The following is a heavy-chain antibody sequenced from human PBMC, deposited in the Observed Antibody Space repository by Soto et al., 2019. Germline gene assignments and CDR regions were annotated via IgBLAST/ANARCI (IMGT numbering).Heavy chain of an antibody. J-gene: IGHJ6*02. V-gene: IGHV3-30*18. D-gene: IGHD6-19*01. CDR3: AKDDVGAVAGMGAYGRDV. CDR1: GFTFSSYG. CDR2: ISYDGSNK. Sequence: QVQLVESGGGVVQPGRSLRLSCAASGFTFSSYGMHWVRQAPGKGLEWVAVISYDGSNKYYADSVKGRFTISRDNSKNTLYLKMNSLRAEDTAVYDCAKDDVGAVAGMGAYGRDVWGQGTTVTVSS.